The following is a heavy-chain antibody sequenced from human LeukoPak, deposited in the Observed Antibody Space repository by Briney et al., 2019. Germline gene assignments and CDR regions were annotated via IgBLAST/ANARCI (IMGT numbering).Heavy chain of an antibody. J-gene: IGHJ4*02. CDR1: GFTFSTSW. D-gene: IGHD3-10*01. Sequence: GGSLRLSCAASGFTFSTSWMNWVRQAPGKGLEWVASINPDGSEKYSVDSVKGRFTISRDNSKSTLYLQMNSLRAEDTAVYYCAKDFSSTYGSGSYWGQGTLVTVSS. CDR2: INPDGSEK. CDR3: AKDFSSTYGSGSY. V-gene: IGHV3-7*03.